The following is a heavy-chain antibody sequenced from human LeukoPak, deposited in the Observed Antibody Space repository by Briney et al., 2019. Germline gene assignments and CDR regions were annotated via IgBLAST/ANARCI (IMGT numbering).Heavy chain of an antibody. CDR2: IYPDDSDT. Sequence: GESLKISCKGSGYSFTTYWIGWVRQMPGKGLEWMGIIYPDDSDTVFSPSFQGQVTFSADKSLSTAYLQWSSLKASDTAVYYCARRFSSSWYYFDYWGQGTLVSVSS. CDR3: ARRFSSSWYYFDY. CDR1: GYSFTTYW. J-gene: IGHJ4*02. V-gene: IGHV5-51*01. D-gene: IGHD6-13*01.